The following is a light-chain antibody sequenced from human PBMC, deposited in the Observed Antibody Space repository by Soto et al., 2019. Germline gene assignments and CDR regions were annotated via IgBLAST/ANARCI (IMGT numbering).Light chain of an antibody. V-gene: IGKV1-5*01. Sequence: DIQVTQSPSSLSASVGDRVSISCRASQNINNWLAWYQQKPGNAPKLLIFDASSLQSGVPSRFSGSGSGTEFSLTIGSLQADDFATYYCQQYNSYPYTFGQGTRLEIK. CDR1: QNINNW. J-gene: IGKJ2*01. CDR2: DAS. CDR3: QQYNSYPYT.